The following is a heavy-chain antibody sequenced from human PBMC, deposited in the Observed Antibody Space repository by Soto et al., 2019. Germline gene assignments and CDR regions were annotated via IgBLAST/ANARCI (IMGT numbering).Heavy chain of an antibody. CDR2: IYYNGNT. CDR1: GVSISNHY. CDR3: TRANWYSEY. Sequence: QVQLQESGPGLVKPSETLSLTCSVSGVSISNHYWSWIRQPPWKGLEWIGYIYYNGNTNYNPSLKSRVTMSVDTSRNQISLKLTTVTAADTAVYYCTRANWYSEYWGQGTLVTVSS. D-gene: IGHD7-27*01. V-gene: IGHV4-59*11. J-gene: IGHJ4*02.